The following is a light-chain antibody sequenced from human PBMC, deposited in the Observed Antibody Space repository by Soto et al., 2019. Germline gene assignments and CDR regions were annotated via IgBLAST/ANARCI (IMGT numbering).Light chain of an antibody. J-gene: IGKJ1*01. CDR2: KAS. CDR3: QHYNSYSEA. CDR1: QTISSW. V-gene: IGKV1-5*03. Sequence: DIQMTQSPSTLSGSVGDRVTITCRASQTISSWLAWYQQKPGKAPKLLIYKASTLKSGVPSTVSGSGSGTEFTVTISSLQPDDFATYYCQHYNSYSEAFGQGTKVELK.